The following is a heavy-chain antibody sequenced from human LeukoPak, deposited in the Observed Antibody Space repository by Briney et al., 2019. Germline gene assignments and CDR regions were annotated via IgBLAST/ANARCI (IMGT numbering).Heavy chain of an antibody. CDR2: INHSGST. J-gene: IGHJ6*02. Sequence: SETLSLTCAVYGGSFSGYYWSWIRQPPGKGLEWIGEINHSGSTNYNPSLKSRVTISVDTSKNQFSLKLSSVTAADTAVYYCARDRVTTFHHYYYYGMDVWGQGTTVTVSS. D-gene: IGHD4-11*01. V-gene: IGHV4-34*01. CDR1: GGSFSGYY. CDR3: ARDRVTTFHHYYYYGMDV.